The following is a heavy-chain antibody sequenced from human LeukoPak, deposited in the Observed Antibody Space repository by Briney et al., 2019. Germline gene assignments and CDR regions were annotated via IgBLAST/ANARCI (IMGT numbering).Heavy chain of an antibody. V-gene: IGHV4-59*01. D-gene: IGHD6-13*01. CDR1: GGSINSYY. J-gene: IGHJ5*02. Sequence: PSETLSLTCTVSGGSINSYYWSWIRQPPRKGLEWIGYIYYSGSTAYNPSLKSRVTIPVATSKTQFSLKLNSVTAADTAVYYCARDPRGGTARDNWFDPWGQGTLVTVSS. CDR2: IYYSGST. CDR3: ARDPRGGTARDNWFDP.